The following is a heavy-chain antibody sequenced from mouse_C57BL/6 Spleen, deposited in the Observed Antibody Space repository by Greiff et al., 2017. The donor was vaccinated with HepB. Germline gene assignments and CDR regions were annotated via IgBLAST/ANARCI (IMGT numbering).Heavy chain of an antibody. CDR3: ARTYYSNHWFAY. Sequence: QVQLQQPGAELVRPGTSVKLSCKASGYTFTSYWMHWVKQRPGQGLEWIGVIDPSDSYTNYNQKFKGKATLTVDTSSSTAYMQLSSLTSEDSAVYYCARTYYSNHWFAYWGQGTLVTVSA. CDR2: IDPSDSYT. CDR1: GYTFTSYW. J-gene: IGHJ3*01. D-gene: IGHD2-5*01. V-gene: IGHV1-59*01.